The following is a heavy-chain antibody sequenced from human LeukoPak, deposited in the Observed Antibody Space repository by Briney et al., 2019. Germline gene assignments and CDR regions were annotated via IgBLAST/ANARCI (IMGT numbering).Heavy chain of an antibody. CDR2: FYPEDGET. V-gene: IGHV1-24*01. CDR3: ASALPSSSWPEGFDY. CDR1: GYTLTELS. J-gene: IGHJ4*02. D-gene: IGHD6-13*01. Sequence: ASVKVSCKVSGYTLTELSMHWVRQAPGKGLEWMGGFYPEDGETIYAQKFQGRVTMTEDTSTDTAYMELSSLRSEDTAVYYCASALPSSSWPEGFDYWGQGTLVTVSS.